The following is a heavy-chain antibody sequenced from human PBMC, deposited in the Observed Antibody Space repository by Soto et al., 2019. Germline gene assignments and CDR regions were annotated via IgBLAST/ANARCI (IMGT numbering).Heavy chain of an antibody. Sequence: SETLSLTCAVSGGSISSYYWSWIRQPPGKGLEWIGYIYYSGSTNYNPSLKSRVTISVDTSKNQFSLKLSSVTAADTAVYYCAREGNLGRWIQPLDSWGQGTLVTVSS. CDR2: IYYSGST. CDR1: GGSISSYY. J-gene: IGHJ4*02. D-gene: IGHD2-2*03. V-gene: IGHV4-59*12. CDR3: AREGNLGRWIQPLDS.